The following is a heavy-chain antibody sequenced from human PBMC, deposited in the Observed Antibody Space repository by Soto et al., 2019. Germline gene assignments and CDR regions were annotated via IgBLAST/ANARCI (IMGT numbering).Heavy chain of an antibody. V-gene: IGHV1-69*13. J-gene: IGHJ6*02. CDR2: IIPIFGTA. Sequence: SVKVSCKASGGTFSSYAIGWVRQAPGRGLEWMGGIIPIFGTANYAQKFQGRVTITADESTSTAYMELSSLRSEDTAVYYCARVDCGGDCYYYYGMDVWGQGTTVTVSS. CDR3: ARVDCGGDCYYYYGMDV. CDR1: GGTFSSYA. D-gene: IGHD2-21*02.